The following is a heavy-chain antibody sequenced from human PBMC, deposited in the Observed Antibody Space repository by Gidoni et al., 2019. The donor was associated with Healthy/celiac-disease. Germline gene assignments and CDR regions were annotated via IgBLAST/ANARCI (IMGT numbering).Heavy chain of an antibody. D-gene: IGHD1-26*01. V-gene: IGHV3-21*01. J-gene: IGHJ4*02. CDR2: ISSSSSYI. CDR3: ARDQRDSGSHDY. CDR1: GFTFSSYS. Sequence: EVQLVESGGGLVKPGGSLRLSCAASGFTFSSYSMNWVRQAPGKGLEWVSSISSSSSYIYYADSVKGRFTISRDNAKNSLYLQMNSLRAEDTAVYYCARDQRDSGSHDYWGQGTLVTVSS.